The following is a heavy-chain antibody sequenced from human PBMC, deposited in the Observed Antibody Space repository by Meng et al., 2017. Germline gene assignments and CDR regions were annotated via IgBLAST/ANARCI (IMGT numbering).Heavy chain of an antibody. V-gene: IGHV1-69*13. CDR2: IIPMFDTP. J-gene: IGHJ4*02. Sequence: SVKVSCKASGYTFSSYAISWVRQAPGQGLEWMGGIIPMFDTPNYAQKFRGRVTITADESTSTAYMELTSLRSEDTAVYYCARVLSGWYSGFDYWGQGTLVTVSS. CDR1: GYTFSSYA. D-gene: IGHD6-19*01. CDR3: ARVLSGWYSGFDY.